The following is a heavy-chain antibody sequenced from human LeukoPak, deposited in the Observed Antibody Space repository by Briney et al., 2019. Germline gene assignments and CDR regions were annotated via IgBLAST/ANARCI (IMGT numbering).Heavy chain of an antibody. Sequence: SETLSLTCSVSGGSISSYYCSWIRQLPGKGLEWIGYIYYSGSTNYNPSLKSRVAISVDTSKNQFSLKLTSVTAADTAVYFCARGGYYGSGNDFRFDPWGQGTLVTVSS. J-gene: IGHJ5*02. CDR1: GGSISSYY. D-gene: IGHD3-10*01. V-gene: IGHV4-59*01. CDR2: IYYSGST. CDR3: ARGGYYGSGNDFRFDP.